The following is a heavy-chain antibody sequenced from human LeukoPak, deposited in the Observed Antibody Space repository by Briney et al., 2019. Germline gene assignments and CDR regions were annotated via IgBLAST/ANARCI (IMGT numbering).Heavy chain of an antibody. V-gene: IGHV3-43*02. CDR3: VKGLHPHFGAYFDY. Sequence: GGSLRLSCAASGFIFDDYGMHWVRHVPGKGLRWLSLITGDGGSTYYADSVKGRFTISRDNSKNSLYLQMNSLRSDDTALCYCVKGLHPHFGAYFDYWGQGILVTVSS. D-gene: IGHD3-3*01. CDR2: ITGDGGST. J-gene: IGHJ4*02. CDR1: GFIFDDYG.